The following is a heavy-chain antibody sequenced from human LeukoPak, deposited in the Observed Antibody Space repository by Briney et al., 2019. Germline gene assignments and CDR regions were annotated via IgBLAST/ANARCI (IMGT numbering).Heavy chain of an antibody. CDR3: ARLSKGRYFDYIFDF. J-gene: IGHJ4*02. CDR1: DDSVSSSIYL. Sequence: SETLSLTCSVSDDSVSSSIYLWGWIRQPPGKCLEWIGNINYIGSSAYNTSLKSRVTMSVDTSKKRFSLKMTSVTAADTAVYYCARLSKGRYFDYIFDFWGQGTLVTVSS. V-gene: IGHV4-39*01. CDR2: INYIGSS. D-gene: IGHD3-9*01.